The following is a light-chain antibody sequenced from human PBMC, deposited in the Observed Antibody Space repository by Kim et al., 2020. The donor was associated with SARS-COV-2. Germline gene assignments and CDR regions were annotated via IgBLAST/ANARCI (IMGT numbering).Light chain of an antibody. Sequence: EIVLTQSPGTLSLSPGEKATLSCRTSQSVVNNYLGWYQQKPGQAPRLLIFAASSRATGIPDRFSGSGSGTDFTLTIDRVAPEDVAVYYCQQFGSSPPYSFGQGTKLEIK. CDR2: AAS. CDR3: QQFGSSPPYS. CDR1: QSVVNNY. V-gene: IGKV3-20*01. J-gene: IGKJ2*03.